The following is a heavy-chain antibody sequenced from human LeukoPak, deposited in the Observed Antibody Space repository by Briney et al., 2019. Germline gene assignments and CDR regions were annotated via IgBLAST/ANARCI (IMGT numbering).Heavy chain of an antibody. CDR1: GFTFSSYG. J-gene: IGHJ5*02. CDR3: AKGDTYYDYVWGSYRFGP. Sequence: GGSLRLSCAASGFTFSSYGMHWVRQAPGKGLDWVAFIRYDGSNKYYADSVKGRFTISRDNSKNTLYLQMNSLRAEDTAVYYCAKGDTYYDYVWGSYRFGPWGQGTLVTVSS. D-gene: IGHD3-16*02. V-gene: IGHV3-30*02. CDR2: IRYDGSNK.